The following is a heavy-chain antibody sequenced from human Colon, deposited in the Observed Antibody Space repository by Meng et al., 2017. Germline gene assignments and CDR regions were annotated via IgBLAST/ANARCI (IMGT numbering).Heavy chain of an antibody. V-gene: IGHV6-1*01. D-gene: IGHD5-18*01. CDR2: TNYRSKWYN. CDR1: GDSVSSKSAA. J-gene: IGHJ4*02. Sequence: QVQLQQSGPGLVKPSQTLSLTCAISGDSVSSKSAAWSWIRQTPSRGLEWLGRTNYRSKWYNEYAVSVKSRMTFNADTSKNQVSLQVNSVTPEDTAVYYCARDHGYSYGLPLDYWGQGILVTVSS. CDR3: ARDHGYSYGLPLDY.